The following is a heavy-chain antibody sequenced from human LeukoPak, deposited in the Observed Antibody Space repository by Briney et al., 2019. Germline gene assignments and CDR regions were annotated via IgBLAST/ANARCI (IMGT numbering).Heavy chain of an antibody. Sequence: GGSLRLSCAASGFTFSSYAMSWVRQAPGKGLEWVSAISGSGGSTYYADSVKGRFTISRDTSKNTLYLQMNTLRAEDTAVYYCAKEGGGSTWYDGWFDPWGQGTLVTVSS. D-gene: IGHD6-13*01. V-gene: IGHV3-23*01. J-gene: IGHJ5*02. CDR2: ISGSGGST. CDR3: AKEGGGSTWYDGWFDP. CDR1: GFTFSSYA.